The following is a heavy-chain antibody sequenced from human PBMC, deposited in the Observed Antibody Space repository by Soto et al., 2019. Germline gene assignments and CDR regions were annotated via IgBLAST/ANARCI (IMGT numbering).Heavy chain of an antibody. V-gene: IGHV4-59*07. Sequence: QVQLRESGPALVRPSDSLSLMCSVSGVPITTFYWSWIRQAPGKGLEYIGYIYYGGSTHYNPALKSRVTISVDTAKNEFSLNLRSVTAADTAAYYCARGQLLHYQYGLDVWGQGTTVIV. J-gene: IGHJ6*02. D-gene: IGHD3-10*01. CDR2: IYYGGST. CDR1: GVPITTFY. CDR3: ARGQLLHYQYGLDV.